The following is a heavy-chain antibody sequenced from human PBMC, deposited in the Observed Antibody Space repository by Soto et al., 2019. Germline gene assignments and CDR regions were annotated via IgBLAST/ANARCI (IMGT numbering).Heavy chain of an antibody. V-gene: IGHV1-8*01. CDR1: GYTFTSYD. J-gene: IGHJ6*02. CDR2: MNPNSGNT. CDR3: ARAAGYPWKPGPYYYGTNV. Sequence: ASVKVSCKVSGYTFTSYDINWVRQATGQGLEWMGWMNPNSGNTGYAQKFQGRVTMTRNTSISTAYMELSSLRSEDTAVYYCARAAGYPWKPGPYYYGTNVWGQGPRVT. D-gene: IGHD1-1*01.